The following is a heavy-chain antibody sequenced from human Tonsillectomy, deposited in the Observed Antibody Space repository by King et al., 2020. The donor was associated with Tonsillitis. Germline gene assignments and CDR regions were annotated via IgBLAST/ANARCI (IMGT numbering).Heavy chain of an antibody. Sequence: LQLQESGPGVVKPSETLSLTCTVSGGSISSSDHYWAWIRQPPGKGLEWIGYMYYSGTLFYNPSLKSRITISGGTSENQFSLKLSSVTAADTAVYFCARSVSGSFDYWGQGALVTVSS. CDR1: GGSISSSDHY. V-gene: IGHV4-39*01. D-gene: IGHD6-19*01. CDR2: MYYSGTL. J-gene: IGHJ4*02. CDR3: ARSVSGSFDY.